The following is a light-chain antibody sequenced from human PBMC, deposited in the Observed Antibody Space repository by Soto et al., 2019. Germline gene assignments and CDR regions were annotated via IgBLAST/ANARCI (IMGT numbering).Light chain of an antibody. CDR3: QQYGSSPFYT. J-gene: IGKJ2*01. CDR1: QSVSSSD. CDR2: GAS. Sequence: VLTQSPGTLALSPGDRATLSCRASQSVSSSDFAWYQQKAAQAPGLRLYGASSRPTGIPDRFSGSGSVIDVTLTISRLEHEDVAVYYCQQYGSSPFYTFGQGTKLQI. V-gene: IGKV3-20*01.